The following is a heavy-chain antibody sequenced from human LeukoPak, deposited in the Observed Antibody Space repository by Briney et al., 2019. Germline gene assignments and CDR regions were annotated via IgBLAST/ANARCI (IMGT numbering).Heavy chain of an antibody. D-gene: IGHD6-13*01. CDR2: ISAYNGNT. CDR3: ARDPIGSRWPYYFDY. CDR1: GYTFSSYG. J-gene: IGHJ4*02. Sequence: ASVKVSCKASGYTFSSYGISWVRQAPGQGLEWMGWISAYNGNTKYAQKLQGRVTMTTDTSTSTTYMELRSLRSDDTAVYYCARDPIGSRWPYYFDYWGQGTLVTVSS. V-gene: IGHV1-18*01.